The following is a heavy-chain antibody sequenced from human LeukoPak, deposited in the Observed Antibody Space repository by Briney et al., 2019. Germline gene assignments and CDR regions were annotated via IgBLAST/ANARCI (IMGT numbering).Heavy chain of an antibody. D-gene: IGHD6-13*01. Sequence: GGSLRLSCAASGFTFSSYAMSWVRQAPGKGLQWVSALGGSGLSTYYADSVKGRFTISRDNSKNTLYLQMNSLRAEDTAVYYCAKGGESSSWLFDYWGQGTLVPVCS. CDR2: LGGSGLST. CDR3: AKGGESSSWLFDY. V-gene: IGHV3-23*01. CDR1: GFTFSSYA. J-gene: IGHJ4*02.